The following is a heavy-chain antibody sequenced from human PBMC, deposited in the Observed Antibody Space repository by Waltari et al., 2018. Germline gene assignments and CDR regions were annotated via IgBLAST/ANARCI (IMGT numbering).Heavy chain of an antibody. CDR1: GGSITGYY. J-gene: IGHJ6*02. Sequence: QVHLLESAPGLVRPSETLSLTCSVSGGSITGYYWTWFRRPPGKGLEWIGYIYSSGTTNYNPSLKDRVTISVDTSKNQLSLKLGSVTTADTAVYYCGRVPITMVRGVIGVDVWGQGTTVNVSS. D-gene: IGHD3-10*01. CDR3: GRVPITMVRGVIGVDV. CDR2: IYSSGTT. V-gene: IGHV4-59*01.